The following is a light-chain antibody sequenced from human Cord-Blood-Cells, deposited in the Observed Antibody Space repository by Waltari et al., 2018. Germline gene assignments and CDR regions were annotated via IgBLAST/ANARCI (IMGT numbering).Light chain of an antibody. CDR3: SSYTSSSTYV. Sequence: QSALTQPASVSGSPGQSITISCTGPSSDVGGYNCVSWYQQHPGKAPKLMIYEVSNRPSGVSNRFSGSKSGNTASLTISGLQAEDEADYYCSSYTSSSTYVFGTGTKVTVL. J-gene: IGLJ1*01. V-gene: IGLV2-14*01. CDR2: EVS. CDR1: SSDVGGYNC.